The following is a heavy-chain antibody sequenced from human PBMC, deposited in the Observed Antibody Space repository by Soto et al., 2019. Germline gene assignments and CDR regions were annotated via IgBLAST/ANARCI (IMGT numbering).Heavy chain of an antibody. J-gene: IGHJ3*01. CDR2: LYRTDGT. CDR1: GFTVNGKRY. Sequence: GGALRLSCVASGFTVNGKRYITWVRQAPGKGLEWVSGLYRTDGTYYADSVKGRFTVSLDNSKNTVYLQMNSLRPEDTALYYCATWLQHEHAFDVWGPGTMVTVSS. CDR3: ATWLQHEHAFDV. D-gene: IGHD5-12*01. V-gene: IGHV3-53*01.